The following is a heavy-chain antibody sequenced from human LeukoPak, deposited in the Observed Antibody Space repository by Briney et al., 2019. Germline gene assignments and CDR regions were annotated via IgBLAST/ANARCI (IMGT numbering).Heavy chain of an antibody. CDR3: ARLRNVGGNPHPFNV. CDR2: ILYDGSKI. CDR1: GFSLSRYG. Sequence: PGGSLRLSCAASGFSLSRYGMHWVRQAPGRGPEWVAFILYDGSKIYYADSVKGRFTISRDNAKKSLYLQMNSLRAEDMAVYYCARLRNVGGNPHPFNVWGQGTTVTVSS. V-gene: IGHV3-30*02. D-gene: IGHD4-23*01. J-gene: IGHJ3*01.